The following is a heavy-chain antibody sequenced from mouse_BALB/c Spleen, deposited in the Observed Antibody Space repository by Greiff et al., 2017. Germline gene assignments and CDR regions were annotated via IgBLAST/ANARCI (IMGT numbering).Heavy chain of an antibody. Sequence: EVQLQQSGPELVKPGASVKIPCKASGYTFTDYNMDWVKQSHGKSLEWIGDINPNNGGTIYNQKFKGKATLTVDKSSSTAYMELRSLTSEDTAVYYCAQRGYDYDAWFAYWGQGTLVTVSA. CDR3: AQRGYDYDAWFAY. D-gene: IGHD2-4*01. CDR1: GYTFTDYN. J-gene: IGHJ3*01. V-gene: IGHV1-18*01. CDR2: INPNNGGT.